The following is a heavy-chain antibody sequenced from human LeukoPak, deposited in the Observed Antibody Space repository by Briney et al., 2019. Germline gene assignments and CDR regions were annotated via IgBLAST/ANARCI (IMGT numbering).Heavy chain of an antibody. Sequence: SETLSLTCTVSGGSISSYCWSWIRQSAGKGLEWIGRIYTSGSANYNPSLKSRVSMSVDTSKNQFSLKVSSVTAADTAVYYCARHEYSSSWYVDYWGQGTLVTVSS. V-gene: IGHV4-4*07. CDR1: GGSISSYC. CDR2: IYTSGSA. J-gene: IGHJ4*02. D-gene: IGHD6-13*01. CDR3: ARHEYSSSWYVDY.